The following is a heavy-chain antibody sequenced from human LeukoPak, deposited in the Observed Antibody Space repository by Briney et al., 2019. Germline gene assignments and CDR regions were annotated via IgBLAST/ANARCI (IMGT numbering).Heavy chain of an antibody. Sequence: GGSLRLSCAASGCTFSSYGRHWVRQAPGKGLEWVAFIRYDGSNKYYADSVKGRFTISIDNSKNTLYLQMTSMRAEDTAVYSCANGSAADTEPDYWGQGTLVTVSS. J-gene: IGHJ4*02. CDR1: GCTFSSYG. CDR3: ANGSAADTEPDY. CDR2: IRYDGSNK. V-gene: IGHV3-30*02. D-gene: IGHD6-13*01.